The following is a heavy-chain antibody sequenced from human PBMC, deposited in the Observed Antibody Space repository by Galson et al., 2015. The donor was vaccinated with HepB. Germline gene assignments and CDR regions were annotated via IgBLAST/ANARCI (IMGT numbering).Heavy chain of an antibody. D-gene: IGHD6-13*01. V-gene: IGHV3-21*05. CDR2: ISGGSSDI. CDR1: GFTLSSYS. Sequence: SLRLSCAASGFTLSSYSMNWVRQAPGKGLEWVSYISGGSSDIYYADSVKGRLTISRDNAKNSLYLQMNSLRVEDTAVYYCARAYSSSWFFDYWGQGTLVTVS. J-gene: IGHJ4*02. CDR3: ARAYSSSWFFDY.